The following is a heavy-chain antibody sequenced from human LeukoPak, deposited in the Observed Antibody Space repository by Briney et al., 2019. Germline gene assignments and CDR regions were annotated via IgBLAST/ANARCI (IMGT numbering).Heavy chain of an antibody. CDR2: IYYSGST. J-gene: IGHJ4*02. Sequence: SETLSLTCTVSGGSISSGGYYWSWIRQHPGKGLEWIGYIYYSGSTYYNPSLKSRVTISVDTSKNQFSLKLSSVTAADTAVYYCARAWTTATSYYFDYWGRGTLVTVSS. CDR1: GGSISSGGYY. D-gene: IGHD4-17*01. V-gene: IGHV4-31*03. CDR3: ARAWTTATSYYFDY.